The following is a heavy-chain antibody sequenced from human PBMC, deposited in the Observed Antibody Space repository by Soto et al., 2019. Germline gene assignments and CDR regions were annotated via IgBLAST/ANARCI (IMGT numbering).Heavy chain of an antibody. CDR3: ARDGYTGSYHQY. CDR2: IIPILGIQ. V-gene: IGHV1-69*08. Sequence: QFQLVQSGAEVKKPGSSVRVSCKAPEGTFTNYSISWLRQAPGQGLEWMGKIIPILGIQKHAQKFQGRITIIADKSTSTAYMDLTSLRSDDTDVYFCARDGYTGSYHQYWGQGTLVTVSS. D-gene: IGHD3-10*01. J-gene: IGHJ4*02. CDR1: EGTFTNYS.